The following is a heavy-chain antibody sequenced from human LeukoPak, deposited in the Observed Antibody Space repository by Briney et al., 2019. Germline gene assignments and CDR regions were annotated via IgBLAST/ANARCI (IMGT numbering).Heavy chain of an antibody. J-gene: IGHJ4*02. V-gene: IGHV5-51*01. CDR1: GYRFTSYW. Sequence: GESLKISCKGSGYRFTSYWIGWVRQMPGKGLEWMEIIYPGDSDTRYSPSFQGQVTISADKSISTAYLQWSSLKASDTAMYYCARHLPYYDSSGYYGLTLDYWGQGTLVTVSS. CDR3: ARHLPYYDSSGYYGLTLDY. D-gene: IGHD3-22*01. CDR2: IYPGDSDT.